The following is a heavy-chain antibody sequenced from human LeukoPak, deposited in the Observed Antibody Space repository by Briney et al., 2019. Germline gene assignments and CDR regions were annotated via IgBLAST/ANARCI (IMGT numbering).Heavy chain of an antibody. D-gene: IGHD2-21*02. Sequence: SVKVSCKASGGTFSSYAISWVRQAPGQGLEWMGGIIPIFGTANYAQKFQGRVTITADESTSTAYMELSSLRSEDTAVYYCAISLCGGDCFRSLSFDIWSQGTMVTVSS. V-gene: IGHV1-69*13. CDR2: IIPIFGTA. J-gene: IGHJ3*02. CDR3: AISLCGGDCFRSLSFDI. CDR1: GGTFSSYA.